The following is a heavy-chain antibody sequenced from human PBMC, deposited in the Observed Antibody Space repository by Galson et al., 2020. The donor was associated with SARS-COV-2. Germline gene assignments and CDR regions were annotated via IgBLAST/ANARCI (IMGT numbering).Heavy chain of an antibody. V-gene: IGHV1-69*04. Sequence: ASVKVSCKASGGTLSNFAVSWVRQAPGRGLEWMGRIIPIFDERKYSRNFQGRVTMNADKSTSPVYKELDSLKGADTAVYYCARPATTVATDGFHIWGQGTMVIVSA. CDR2: IIPIFDER. CDR1: GGTLSNFA. CDR3: ARPATTVATDGFHI. J-gene: IGHJ3*02. D-gene: IGHD4-17*01.